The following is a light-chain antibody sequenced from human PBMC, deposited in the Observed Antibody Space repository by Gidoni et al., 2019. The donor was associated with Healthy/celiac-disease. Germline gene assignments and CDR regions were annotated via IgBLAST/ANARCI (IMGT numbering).Light chain of an antibody. CDR2: GAS. J-gene: IGKJ4*01. CDR3: QQYNNWPLT. V-gene: IGKV3-15*01. CDR1: QSVSSD. Sequence: EIVMTQSPATLSVSPGERATLSCRASQSVSSDLAWYQQKPGQAPRLLIYGASTRATGIPARFSGSGSATEFTLTISSLQSEDFAVYYCQQYNNWPLTFGGXTKVEIK.